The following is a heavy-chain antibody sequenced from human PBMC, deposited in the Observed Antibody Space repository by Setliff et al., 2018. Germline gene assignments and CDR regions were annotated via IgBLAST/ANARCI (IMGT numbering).Heavy chain of an antibody. Sequence: AASVKVSCQASGDTFSTYALSWVRQAPGPGLERMGGIIPLLETAKYAQKFQGRVTITADKSTSTGYMELSRLRSEDSAKCYCARINFYVSSGYYYAPEVWGKGTTVTVSS. V-gene: IGHV1-69*06. CDR2: IIPLLETA. D-gene: IGHD3-22*01. CDR1: GDTFSTYA. CDR3: ARINFYVSSGYYYAPEV. J-gene: IGHJ6*04.